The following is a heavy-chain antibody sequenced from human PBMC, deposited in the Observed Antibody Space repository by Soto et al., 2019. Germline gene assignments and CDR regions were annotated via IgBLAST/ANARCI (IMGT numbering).Heavy chain of an antibody. V-gene: IGHV3-23*01. CDR3: AKKHYSSYCSGGNCADFDC. Sequence: EVQLLESGGGLVQPGGSLRLYCSASEFTFSSCAMSWVRQAPGKGLEWVSAINDGGGGTYYTNSVRGRFTISRDKSKNMLHIQMNSLRADDTAVYNCAKKHYSSYCSGGNCADFDCWGQGTLVTASS. D-gene: IGHD2-15*01. CDR1: EFTFSSCA. CDR2: INDGGGGT. J-gene: IGHJ4*02.